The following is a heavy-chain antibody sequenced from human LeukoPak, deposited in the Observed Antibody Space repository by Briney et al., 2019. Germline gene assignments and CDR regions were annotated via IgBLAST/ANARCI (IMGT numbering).Heavy chain of an antibody. D-gene: IGHD1-26*01. CDR3: ARHEVYSGSYL. J-gene: IGHJ4*02. CDR1: GGSFSGYY. Sequence: NPSETLSLTCAVYGGSFSGYYWSWIRQPPGKGLEWIGEINHSGSTNYNPSLKSRVTISVDTSKNQFSLKLSSVTAADTAVYYCARHEVYSGSYLWGQGTLVTVSS. CDR2: INHSGST. V-gene: IGHV4-34*01.